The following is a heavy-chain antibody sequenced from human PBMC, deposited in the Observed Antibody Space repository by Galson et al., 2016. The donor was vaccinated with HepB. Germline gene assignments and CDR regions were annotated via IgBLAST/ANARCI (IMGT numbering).Heavy chain of an antibody. CDR3: ARLYYDLWSGYPADP. Sequence: SETLSLTCTVSGGSISSASYYWGWLRQPPGKGLEWIGSISYTGTTHYNRSPKSRATLSGDTSNNHFSLRLSSVTAADTAVYYCARLYYDLWSGYPADPWGQGTLVTVSS. V-gene: IGHV4-39*02. CDR2: ISYTGTT. CDR1: GGSISSASYY. D-gene: IGHD3-3*01. J-gene: IGHJ5*02.